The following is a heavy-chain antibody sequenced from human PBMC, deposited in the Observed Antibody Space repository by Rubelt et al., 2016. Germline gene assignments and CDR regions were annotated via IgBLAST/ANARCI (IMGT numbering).Heavy chain of an antibody. J-gene: IGHJ5*02. CDR1: GYSISSGYY. D-gene: IGHD6-6*01. CDR2: IYHSGST. Sequence: QVQLQESGPGLVKPSETLSLTCTVSGYSISSGYYWGWIRQPPGKGLEWIGSIYHSGSTYYNPSLKSRVTISLETSKNQFSLKLSSVTAADTAVYYCARWTAARPFDPWGQGTLVTVSS. CDR3: ARWTAARPFDP. V-gene: IGHV4-38-2*02.